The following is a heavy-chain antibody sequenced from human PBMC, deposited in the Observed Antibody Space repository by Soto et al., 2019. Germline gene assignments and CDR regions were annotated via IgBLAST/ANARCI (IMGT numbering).Heavy chain of an antibody. D-gene: IGHD3-10*01. CDR1: GFTITSHY. Sequence: EVQLVEAGGGLVQHGGSLRLSCAASGFTITSHYMTWVRQAPGKGLEWVSVIYSGGDTYYADSVKGRFNISRDNSNNTLYLQLTSVTAEDTAIYFCARSRPGALSSANSWYYYYDMDVWGRGTTITVSS. J-gene: IGHJ6*03. CDR3: ARSRPGALSSANSWYYYYDMDV. V-gene: IGHV3-66*01. CDR2: IYSGGDT.